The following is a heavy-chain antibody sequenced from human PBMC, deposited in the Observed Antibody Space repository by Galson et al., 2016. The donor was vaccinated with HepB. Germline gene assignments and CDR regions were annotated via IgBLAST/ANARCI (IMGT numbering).Heavy chain of an antibody. CDR3: AREDLYDSSGYHHNMDY. D-gene: IGHD3-22*01. J-gene: IGHJ4*02. Sequence: SVKVSCKASGYTFTSYGISWVRQAPGQGPEWMGWISAYNGNTNYAQKFQGRVTMTTDTSTSTAYTELRSLRSDDAAVYYCAREDLYDSSGYHHNMDYWGQGTRVTVSS. CDR1: GYTFTSYG. CDR2: ISAYNGNT. V-gene: IGHV1-18*01.